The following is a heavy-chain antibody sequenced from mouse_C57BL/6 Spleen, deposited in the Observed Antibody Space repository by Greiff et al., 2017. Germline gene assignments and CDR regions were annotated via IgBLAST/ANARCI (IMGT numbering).Heavy chain of an antibody. CDR1: GYTFTSYW. D-gene: IGHD4-1*02. Sequence: QVQLQQPGAELVRPGSSVKLSCKASGYTFTSYWMHWVKQRPIQGLEWIGNIDPSDSETHYNQKFKDKATLTVDKSSSTAYMQLSSLTSEDSAVYYCARSGPTAYAMDYWGQGTSVTVSS. J-gene: IGHJ4*01. CDR3: ARSGPTAYAMDY. V-gene: IGHV1-52*01. CDR2: IDPSDSET.